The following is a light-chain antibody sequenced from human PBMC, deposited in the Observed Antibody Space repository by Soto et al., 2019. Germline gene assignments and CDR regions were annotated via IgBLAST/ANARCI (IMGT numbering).Light chain of an antibody. J-gene: IGLJ2*01. Sequence: QSVLTRPPSASGSPGQSVTISCTGTSSDVGGYNYVSWYQQHPGKAPKLMVFEVNKRPSGVPDRFSGSKSGSTASLSVSGLQAEDEADYYCSSYAGSNNLVFGGGTKVTVL. V-gene: IGLV2-8*01. CDR1: SSDVGGYNY. CDR3: SSYAGSNNLV. CDR2: EVN.